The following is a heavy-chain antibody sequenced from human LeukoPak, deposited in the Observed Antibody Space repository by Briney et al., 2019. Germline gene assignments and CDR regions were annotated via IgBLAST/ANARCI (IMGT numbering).Heavy chain of an antibody. CDR3: VRDDYSSVGRNTPGDH. CDR2: INIDERIT. D-gene: IGHD4-11*01. V-gene: IGHV3-74*01. Sequence: GGSLRLSCVASGFSFSTQRMHWVRQAPGKGLVWVSYINIDERITGYADSVKGRFTISRDNGKNTLYLEMNSLRTEDTAIYYCVRDDYSSVGRNTPGDHWGRGTLVTVSS. CDR1: GFSFSTQR. J-gene: IGHJ4*01.